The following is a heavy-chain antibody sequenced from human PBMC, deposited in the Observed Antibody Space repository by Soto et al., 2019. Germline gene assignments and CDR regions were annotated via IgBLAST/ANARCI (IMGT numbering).Heavy chain of an antibody. CDR2: IIPMFDIA. V-gene: IGHV1-69*02. D-gene: IGHD2-2*01. CDR1: GGSFSIYT. CDR3: SLGRWSAEVFDL. J-gene: IGHJ3*01. Sequence: QVQLVQSGVEVKKPGSSVKVSCKAAGGSFSIYTVFWVRQAPGQGLEWMGRIIPMFDIANYAQNFQGRVTFNADTFTDAGYMEMRNLRSDATAVYYCSLGRWSAEVFDLWCRGTLVTVSS.